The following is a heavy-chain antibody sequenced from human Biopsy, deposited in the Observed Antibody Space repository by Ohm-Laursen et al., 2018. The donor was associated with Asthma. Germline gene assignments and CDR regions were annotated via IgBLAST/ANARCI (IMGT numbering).Heavy chain of an antibody. V-gene: IGHV1-18*01. CDR1: GYTFNGAG. D-gene: IGHD3-10*01. CDR3: ARAVDYSHYYGIDV. Sequence: ASVKVSCKTSGYTFNGAGITWVRQAPGQGLEWMGWISVYNGNTKVAQKLQDRVTMITDTSTSTAYMELRSLRSDDTAVYFCARAVDYSHYYGIDVWGQGTRSPSP. J-gene: IGHJ6*02. CDR2: ISVYNGNT.